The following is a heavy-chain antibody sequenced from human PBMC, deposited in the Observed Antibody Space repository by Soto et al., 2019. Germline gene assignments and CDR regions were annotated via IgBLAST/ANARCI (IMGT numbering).Heavy chain of an antibody. CDR3: ARVGPYCGGDCYSPPP. D-gene: IGHD2-21*02. Sequence: PSETLSLTCTVSGYSIRNGYYWGWIRQPPGKGLEWIGTIYHSGSTYYNPSLKSRVTISVDASENHFSLKLCSVTAADTAVYYCARVGPYCGGDCYSPPPWGQGTLVTVSS. CDR1: GYSIRNGYY. J-gene: IGHJ5*02. V-gene: IGHV4-38-2*02. CDR2: IYHSGST.